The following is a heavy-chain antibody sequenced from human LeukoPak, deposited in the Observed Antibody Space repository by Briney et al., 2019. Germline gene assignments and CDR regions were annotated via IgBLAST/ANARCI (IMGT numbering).Heavy chain of an antibody. CDR1: GYSFTSYW. CDR2: IYPGDSDT. Sequence: PGESLKISCKGSGYSFTSYWIGWVRQMPGKGLERMGIIYPGDSDTRYSPSFQGQVTISADKSISTAYLQWSSLKASDTAMYYCARLDGAVAGRRNWFDPWGQGTLVTVSS. D-gene: IGHD6-19*01. CDR3: ARLDGAVAGRRNWFDP. V-gene: IGHV5-51*01. J-gene: IGHJ5*02.